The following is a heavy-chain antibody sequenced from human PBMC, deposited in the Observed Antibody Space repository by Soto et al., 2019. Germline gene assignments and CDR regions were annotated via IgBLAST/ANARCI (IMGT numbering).Heavy chain of an antibody. V-gene: IGHV3-30*18. CDR2: ISYDGSNK. CDR3: AKDGIVGYSYGYPMYYFDY. D-gene: IGHD5-18*01. J-gene: IGHJ4*02. Sequence: PVGSLRLSCAASGFTFSSYGMHWVRQAPGKGLEWVAVISYDGSNKYYADSVKGRFTISRDNSKNTLYLQMNSLRAEDTAVYYCAKDGIVGYSYGYPMYYFDYWGQGTLVTVSS. CDR1: GFTFSSYG.